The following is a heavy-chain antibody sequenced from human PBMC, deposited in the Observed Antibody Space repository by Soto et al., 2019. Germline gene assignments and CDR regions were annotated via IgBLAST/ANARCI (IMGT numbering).Heavy chain of an antibody. CDR2: INHSGST. Sequence: KPSETLSLTCAVYGGSFSGYYWSWIRQPPGKGLEWIGEINHSGSTNYNPSLKSRVTISVDTSKNQFSLKLSSVTAADTAVYYCARPGYGSGSYYYYYGMDVWGQGTTVTVSS. CDR3: ARPGYGSGSYYYYYGMDV. D-gene: IGHD3-10*01. V-gene: IGHV4-34*01. CDR1: GGSFSGYY. J-gene: IGHJ6*02.